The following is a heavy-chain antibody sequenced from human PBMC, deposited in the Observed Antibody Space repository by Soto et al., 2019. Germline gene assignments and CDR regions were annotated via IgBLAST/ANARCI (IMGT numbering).Heavy chain of an antibody. V-gene: IGHV1-69*02. Sequence: QVQLVQSGAEVKKPGSSVKVSCKASGGTFSSYTISWVRQAPGQGLEWMGRIIPILGIANYAQKFQGRVTITADKSTSTAYMELSSLRSEDTAVYYCARGQDYSSGWLNFVYWGQGTLVTVSS. CDR1: GGTFSSYT. D-gene: IGHD6-19*01. CDR2: IIPILGIA. CDR3: ARGQDYSSGWLNFVY. J-gene: IGHJ4*02.